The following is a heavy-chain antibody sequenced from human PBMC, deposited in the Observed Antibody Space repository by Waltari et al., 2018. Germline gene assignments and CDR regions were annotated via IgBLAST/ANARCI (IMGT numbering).Heavy chain of an antibody. J-gene: IGHJ4*02. V-gene: IGHV3-21*01. CDR3: ARALEDCSGGSCYSGDY. CDR2: ISSSSSYI. D-gene: IGHD2-15*01. Sequence: EVQLVESGGGLVKPGGSLRLSCAASGFTFSSYSMNWVRQAPGKGLEWVSSISSSSSYIYYADSVKGRFTISRDNAKNSLYLQMNSLRAEDMAVYYCARALEDCSGGSCYSGDYWGQGTLVTVSS. CDR1: GFTFSSYS.